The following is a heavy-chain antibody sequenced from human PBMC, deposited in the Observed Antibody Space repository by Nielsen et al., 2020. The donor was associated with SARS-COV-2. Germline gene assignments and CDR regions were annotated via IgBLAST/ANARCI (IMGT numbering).Heavy chain of an antibody. CDR2: IRYDGSNK. CDR1: GFTFSSYA. J-gene: IGHJ4*02. V-gene: IGHV3-30*02. Sequence: GESLKISCAASGFTFSSYAMHWVRQAPGKGLEWVAFIRYDGSNKYYADSVKGRFTISRDNSKNTLYLQMNSLRAEDTAVYYCADGQWQIDYWGQGTLVTVSS. CDR3: ADGQWQIDY. D-gene: IGHD6-19*01.